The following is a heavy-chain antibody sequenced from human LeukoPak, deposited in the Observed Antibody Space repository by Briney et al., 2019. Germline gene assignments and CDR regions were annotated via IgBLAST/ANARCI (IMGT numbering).Heavy chain of an antibody. CDR1: GGSFSGYY. CDR3: ARGLTIFGVVSRNY. Sequence: PSETLSLTCAVYGGSFSGYYWSWIRQPPGKGLEWIGGINHSGSTNYNPSLKSRVTISVDTSKNQFSLKLSSVTAADTAVYYCARGLTIFGVVSRNYWGQGTLVTVSS. D-gene: IGHD3-3*01. J-gene: IGHJ4*02. CDR2: INHSGST. V-gene: IGHV4-34*01.